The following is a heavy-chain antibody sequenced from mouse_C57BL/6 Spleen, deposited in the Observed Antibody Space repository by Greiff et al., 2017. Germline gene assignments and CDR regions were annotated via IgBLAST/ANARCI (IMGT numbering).Heavy chain of an antibody. D-gene: IGHD1-1*01. V-gene: IGHV5-16*01. CDR2: INYDGSST. J-gene: IGHJ4*01. Sequence: EVQLQESEGGLVQPGSSMKLSCTASGFTFSDYYMAWVRQVPEKGLEWVANINYDGSSTYYLDSLKSRFIISRDNAKNILYLQMSSLKSEDTATYYCAREGYYYGSSYYAMDYWGQGTSVTVSS. CDR3: AREGYYYGSSYYAMDY. CDR1: GFTFSDYY.